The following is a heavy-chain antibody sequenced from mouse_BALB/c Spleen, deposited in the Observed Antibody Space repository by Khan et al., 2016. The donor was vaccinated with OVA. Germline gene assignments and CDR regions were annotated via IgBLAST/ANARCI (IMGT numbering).Heavy chain of an antibody. CDR3: ARVYGGDFDY. CDR1: GYSITSDYA. D-gene: IGHD2-10*02. CDR2: ISYSGNT. Sequence: EVQLQQSGPGLVKPSQSLSLTCTVTGYSITSDYAWNWIRQFPGNKLEWMGFISYSGNTNSNPSLKSRFSITRDTSKNQFFLQLDSVTTEDTATYYCARVYGGDFDYWGQGTSLTVSS. V-gene: IGHV3-2*02. J-gene: IGHJ2*02.